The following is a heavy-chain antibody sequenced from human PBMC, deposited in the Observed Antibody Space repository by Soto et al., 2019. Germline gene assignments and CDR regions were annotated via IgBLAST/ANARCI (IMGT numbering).Heavy chain of an antibody. Sequence: QVQLRQWGAGLLKPSETLSLTCAVFGGSFSDYYWTWIRQPPGKGLEWIGEINHSGTTSYNPSLKSRLTISVDTSNNQFSLKLSSVTAADTAVYYCARKPIYHFFAGYYSVDYWGQGTLVTVPS. V-gene: IGHV4-34*01. CDR3: ARKPIYHFFAGYYSVDY. CDR1: GGSFSDYY. D-gene: IGHD3-9*01. J-gene: IGHJ4*02. CDR2: INHSGTT.